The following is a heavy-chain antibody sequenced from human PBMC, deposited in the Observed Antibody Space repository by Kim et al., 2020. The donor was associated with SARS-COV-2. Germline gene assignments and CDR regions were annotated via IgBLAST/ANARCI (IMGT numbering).Heavy chain of an antibody. D-gene: IGHD3-22*01. CDR1: GFTFSSYA. CDR3: AKDSIGYYYDSSGYYHAGTHFDY. V-gene: IGHV3-23*01. J-gene: IGHJ4*02. Sequence: GGSLRLSCAASGFTFSSYAMSWVRQAPGKGLEWVSAISGSGGSTYYADSVKGRFTISRDNSKNTLYLQMNSLRAEDTAVYYCAKDSIGYYYDSSGYYHAGTHFDYWGQGTLVTVSS. CDR2: ISGSGGST.